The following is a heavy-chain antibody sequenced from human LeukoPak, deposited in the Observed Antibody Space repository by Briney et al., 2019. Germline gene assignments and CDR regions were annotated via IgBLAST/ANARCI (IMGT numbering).Heavy chain of an antibody. D-gene: IGHD3-22*01. Sequence: PSETLSLTCTVSGGSISSYYWSWIRQPPGKGLEWNGYIYYSGSTNYNPSLKSRVTISVDTSKNQFSLKLSSVTAADTAVYYCARDTNYYDSSGYYYRAFDIWGQGTMVTVSS. CDR3: ARDTNYYDSSGYYYRAFDI. CDR1: GGSISSYY. V-gene: IGHV4-59*01. CDR2: IYYSGST. J-gene: IGHJ3*02.